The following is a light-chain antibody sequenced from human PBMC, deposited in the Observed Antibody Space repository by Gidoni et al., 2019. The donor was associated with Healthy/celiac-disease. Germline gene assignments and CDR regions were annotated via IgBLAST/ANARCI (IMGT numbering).Light chain of an antibody. CDR2: GAS. J-gene: IGKJ2*01. CDR3: QQYNNWPYT. CDR1: QSVSSN. V-gene: IGKV3-15*01. Sequence: IVMTQSPATLSVSPGERATLSCRASQSVSSNLAWYQQKPGQAPRLLIDGASTRATGIPARFSGSGSGTEFTLTISSLQSEDFAVYYCQQYNNWPYTFGQGTKLEIK.